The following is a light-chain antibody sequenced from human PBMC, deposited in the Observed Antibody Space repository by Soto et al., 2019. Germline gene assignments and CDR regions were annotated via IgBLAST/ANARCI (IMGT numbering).Light chain of an antibody. J-gene: IGKJ4*02. Sequence: DIQMTQSPSTLSASVGDRVSITCRASQSVGNSLAWYQQRPGKAPKLLIFDASTLESGVPSKFSGSGSDTEFTFTNSSLQPDDSATYYCQQYNTYGLTFGGGTKVEIK. CDR2: DAS. CDR1: QSVGNS. V-gene: IGKV1-5*01. CDR3: QQYNTYGLT.